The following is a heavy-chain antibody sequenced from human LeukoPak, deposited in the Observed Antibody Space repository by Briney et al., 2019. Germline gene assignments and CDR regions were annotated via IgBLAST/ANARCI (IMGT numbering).Heavy chain of an antibody. CDR2: IYSGGST. J-gene: IGHJ6*02. D-gene: IGHD6-13*01. CDR1: GFTVSSNY. V-gene: IGHV3-66*01. CDR3: ARDTGSSWYQSYYYGMDV. Sequence: GGSLRLSCAASGFTVSSNYMSWVRQAPGKGLEWVSVIYSGGSTYYADSVKGRFTISRDNSKNTLYLQMNSLRAEDTAVYYCARDTGSSWYQSYYYGMDVWGQGTTVTVSS.